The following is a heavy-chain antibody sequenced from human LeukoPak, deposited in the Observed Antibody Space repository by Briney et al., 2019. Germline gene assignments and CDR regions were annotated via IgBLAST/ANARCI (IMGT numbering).Heavy chain of an antibody. CDR2: INHSGST. D-gene: IGHD2-2*01. CDR3: PRGGGSSTSYPFDY. V-gene: IGHV4-34*01. Sequence: PSETLSLTCAVYGGSFSGYYWSWIRQPPGKGLEWIGEINHSGSTNYNPSLKSRVTISVDTSKNQFSLKLSSVTAADTAVYYCPRGGGSSTSYPFDYWGQGTLVTVSS. CDR1: GGSFSGYY. J-gene: IGHJ4*02.